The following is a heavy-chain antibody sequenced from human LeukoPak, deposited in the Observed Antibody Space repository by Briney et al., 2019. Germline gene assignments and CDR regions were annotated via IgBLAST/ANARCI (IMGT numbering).Heavy chain of an antibody. D-gene: IGHD6-19*01. CDR3: AKYSSGWYGSDAFDI. J-gene: IGHJ3*02. Sequence: PGGSLRLSCAASGFTFSSYAMSWVRQAPGKGLEWVSAISGSGGSTYYADSVKGRFTISRDNSKNTLYLQMNSPRAEDTAVYYCAKYSSGWYGSDAFDIWGQGTMVTVSS. V-gene: IGHV3-23*01. CDR1: GFTFSSYA. CDR2: ISGSGGST.